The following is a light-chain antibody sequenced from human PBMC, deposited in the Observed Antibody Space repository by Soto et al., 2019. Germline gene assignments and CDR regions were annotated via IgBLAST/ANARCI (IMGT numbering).Light chain of an antibody. CDR3: QQYNNWPRT. CDR1: QSVRSH. V-gene: IGKV3-15*01. Sequence: EIVMTQSPATLSVSPGERATLSCRASQSVRSHLGWYQQKPGQAPRLLIYGASTRATGIPTRFSGSGSETEFTLIISSLQSEDFAVYYCQQYNNWPRTFGQGTKVEIK. J-gene: IGKJ1*01. CDR2: GAS.